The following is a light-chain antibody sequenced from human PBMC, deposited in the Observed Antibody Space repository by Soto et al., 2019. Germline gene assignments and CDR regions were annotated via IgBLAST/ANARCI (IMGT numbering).Light chain of an antibody. CDR2: WAS. CDR3: QQYYTTPCT. Sequence: DIVMTQFPDSLAVSLGERATVNCMSSQSVLYNSNNKNYLAWYQQKPGQPPKLLIYWASTRESGIPDRFSGSGSGTDFTLTISSLQAEDVAVYYCQQYYTTPCTFGQGTKLEI. V-gene: IGKV4-1*01. J-gene: IGKJ2*02. CDR1: QSVLYNSNNKNY.